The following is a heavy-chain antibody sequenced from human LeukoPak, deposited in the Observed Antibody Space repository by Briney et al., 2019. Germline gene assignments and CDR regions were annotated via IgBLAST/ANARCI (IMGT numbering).Heavy chain of an antibody. Sequence: SETLSLTCTVSGGSIGSGGYSWSWIRQHPGKGLEWIGYIYYSGSTYYNPSLKSRVTISVDTSKNQFSLKLSSVTAADTAVYYCARTNTIFGVVITPNWFDPWGQGTLVTVSS. D-gene: IGHD3-3*01. J-gene: IGHJ5*02. V-gene: IGHV4-31*03. CDR3: ARTNTIFGVVITPNWFDP. CDR2: IYYSGST. CDR1: GGSIGSGGYS.